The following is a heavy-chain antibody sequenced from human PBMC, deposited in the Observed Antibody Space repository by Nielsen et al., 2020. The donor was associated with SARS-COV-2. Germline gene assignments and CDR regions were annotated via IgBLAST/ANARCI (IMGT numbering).Heavy chain of an antibody. V-gene: IGHV3-48*01. CDR3: ARDYHGSGSYYQYYYYYYMDV. J-gene: IGHJ6*03. CDR2: ISSSSSTI. Sequence: WIRQPPGKGLEWVSYISSSSSTIYYADSVKGRFTISRDNAKNSLYLQMNSLRAEDTAVYYCARDYHGSGSYYQYYYYYYMDVWGKGTTVTVSS. D-gene: IGHD3-10*01.